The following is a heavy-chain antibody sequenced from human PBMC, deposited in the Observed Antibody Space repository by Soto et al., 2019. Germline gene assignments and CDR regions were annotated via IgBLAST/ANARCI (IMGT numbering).Heavy chain of an antibody. CDR1: GDSVSSNSAA. Sequence: SQTLSLTCAISGDSVSSNSAAWNWIRQSPSRGLEWLGRTYYRSKWYNDYAVSVKSRITINPDTSKNQFSLQLNSVTPEDTAVYYCARDQQLVGFYYYYGMDVRGQGTTVTVSS. CDR3: ARDQQLVGFYYYYGMDV. D-gene: IGHD6-6*01. CDR2: TYYRSKWYN. V-gene: IGHV6-1*01. J-gene: IGHJ6*02.